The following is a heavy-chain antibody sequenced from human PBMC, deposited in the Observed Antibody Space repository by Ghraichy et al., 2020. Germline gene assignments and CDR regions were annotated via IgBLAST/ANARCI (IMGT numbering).Heavy chain of an antibody. J-gene: IGHJ6*02. D-gene: IGHD2-15*01. V-gene: IGHV3-21*01. CDR1: GFTFSSYS. Sequence: GGSLRLSCAASGFTFSSYSMNWVRQAPGKGLEWVSSISSSSSYIYYADSVKGRFTISRDNAKNSLYLQMNSLRAEDTAVYYCARVQVVYYGMDVWGQGTTVTVYS. CDR2: ISSSSSYI. CDR3: ARVQVVYYGMDV.